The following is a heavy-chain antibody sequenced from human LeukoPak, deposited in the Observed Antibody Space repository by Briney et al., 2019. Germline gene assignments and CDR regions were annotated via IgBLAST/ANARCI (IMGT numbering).Heavy chain of an antibody. CDR1: GGSISSGGYS. V-gene: IGHV4-30-2*01. CDR3: ASVTNLRYYYGMDV. J-gene: IGHJ6*02. CDR2: IYHSGST. Sequence: SQTLSLTCAVSGGSISSGGYSWSWIRQPPGQGLEWIGYIYHSGSTYYNPSLKSRVTISVDRSKNQFSLKLSSVTAADTAVYYCASVTNLRYYYGMDVWGQGTTVTVSS. D-gene: IGHD2-8*01.